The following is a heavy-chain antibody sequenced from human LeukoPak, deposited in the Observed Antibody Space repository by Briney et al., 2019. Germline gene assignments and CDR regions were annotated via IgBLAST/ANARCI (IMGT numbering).Heavy chain of an antibody. CDR2: ISGSGGST. Sequence: GGSLRLSCAASGFTFSSYAMSWVRQAPGKGLEWVSAISGSGGSTYYADSVKGRFTISRDNSKNTLYLQMNSLRAEDTAVYYCAKDRPNHYYGSGNWFDPWGQGTLVTVSS. V-gene: IGHV3-23*01. J-gene: IGHJ5*02. CDR3: AKDRPNHYYGSGNWFDP. CDR1: GFTFSSYA. D-gene: IGHD3-10*01.